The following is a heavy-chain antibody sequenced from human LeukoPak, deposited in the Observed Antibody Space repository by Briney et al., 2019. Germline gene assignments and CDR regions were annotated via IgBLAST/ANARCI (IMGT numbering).Heavy chain of an antibody. CDR2: LSDSSSYI. CDR1: GFTFSTYS. CDR3: ARGRITLGRGVIPHYFDY. J-gene: IGHJ4*02. D-gene: IGHD3-10*01. V-gene: IGHV3-21*01. Sequence: PGGSLRLSCAASGFTFSTYSMNWVRQAPGKGLEWVSSLSDSSSYIYYADSVKGRFTVSRDNARNSLYLHLNSLRAEDTALYYCARGRITLGRGVIPHYFDYWGQGTLVIVSS.